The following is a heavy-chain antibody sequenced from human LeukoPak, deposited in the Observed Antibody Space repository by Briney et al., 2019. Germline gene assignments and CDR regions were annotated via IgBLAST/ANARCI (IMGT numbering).Heavy chain of an antibody. J-gene: IGHJ4*02. V-gene: IGHV3-23*01. CDR1: GFTFRNHG. CDR2: ISPSGGGT. CDR3: AKGGYYDSSGYYGQFDY. D-gene: IGHD3-22*01. Sequence: GGSLRLSCAASGFTFRNHGMNWVRQAPGKGLEWVSGISPSGGGTYYADSVKGRFTISRDNSKNTLYLQMNSLRAEGTAVYYCAKGGYYDSSGYYGQFDYWGQGTLVTVSS.